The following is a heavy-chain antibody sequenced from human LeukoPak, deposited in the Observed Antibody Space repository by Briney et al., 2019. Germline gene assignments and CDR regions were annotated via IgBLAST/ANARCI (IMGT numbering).Heavy chain of an antibody. J-gene: IGHJ4*02. CDR1: GYTFTNHA. CDR2: ITAYNGNT. D-gene: IGHD3-10*01. V-gene: IGHV1-18*01. CDR3: ARAQRTGFGESIDY. Sequence: ASVKVSCKASGYTFTNHAMNWVRQAPGQGLEWVGWITAYNGNTNYAQKLQGRVTMTTDTSTSTAYMELRSLRSDDTAVYYCARAQRTGFGESIDYWAQGTLVTVSS.